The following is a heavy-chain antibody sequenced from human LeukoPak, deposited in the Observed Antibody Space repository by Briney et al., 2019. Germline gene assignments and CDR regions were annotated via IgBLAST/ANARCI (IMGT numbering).Heavy chain of an antibody. CDR1: GYTFTSYA. CDR2: INAGNGNT. CDR3: ARGGYCSGGSCFHNWFDP. J-gene: IGHJ5*02. Sequence: ASVKVSCKASGYTFTSYAMHWVRQAPGQRLEWMRWINAGNGNTKYSQKFQGRVTITRDTSASTAYMELSSLRSEDTAVYYCARGGYCSGGSCFHNWFDPWGQGTLVTVSS. V-gene: IGHV1-3*01. D-gene: IGHD2-15*01.